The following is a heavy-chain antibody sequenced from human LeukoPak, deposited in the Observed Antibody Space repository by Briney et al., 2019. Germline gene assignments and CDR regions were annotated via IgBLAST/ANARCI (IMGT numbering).Heavy chain of an antibody. CDR2: ISGSGGNT. V-gene: IGHV3-23*01. J-gene: IGHJ5*02. CDR3: ARAFSIAAAGSWFDP. CDR1: GFTFNSHA. Sequence: GGSLRLSCAASGFTFNSHAMSWVRQAPGRGLEWVSAISGSGGNTYYADSVEGRFTISRDNSKNTLYLQMDRLRVEDSAVYYCARAFSIAAAGSWFDPWGQGTLVTVSS. D-gene: IGHD6-13*01.